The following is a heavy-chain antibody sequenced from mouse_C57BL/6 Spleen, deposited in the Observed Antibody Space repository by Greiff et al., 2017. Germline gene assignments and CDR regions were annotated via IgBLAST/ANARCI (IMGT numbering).Heavy chain of an antibody. CDR1: GYTFTSYW. CDR3: ARNYYSNYRYFDV. Sequence: QVQLQQSGAELVKPGASVKLSCKASGYTFTSYWMHWVKQRPGQGLEWIGMIHPNSGSTNYNEKFKSKATLTVDKSSSTAYMQLSSLTSEDSAVYYCARNYYSNYRYFDVWGTGTTVTVSS. D-gene: IGHD2-5*01. V-gene: IGHV1-64*01. CDR2: IHPNSGST. J-gene: IGHJ1*03.